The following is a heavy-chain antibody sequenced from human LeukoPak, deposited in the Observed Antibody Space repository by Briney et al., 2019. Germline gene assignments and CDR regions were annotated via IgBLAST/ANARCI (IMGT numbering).Heavy chain of an antibody. CDR1: GGSISSYY. J-gene: IGHJ4*02. V-gene: IGHV4-59*01. Sequence: PSETLSLTCTVSGGSISSYYWSWIRQPPGKGLEWIGYIYYSGNTNYNPSLKSRVTISVDTSKNQFSLKLSSVTAADTAVYYCASHYYYGSGSYYYLDYWGQGTLVTVSS. CDR3: ASHYYYGSGSYYYLDY. D-gene: IGHD3-10*01. CDR2: IYYSGNT.